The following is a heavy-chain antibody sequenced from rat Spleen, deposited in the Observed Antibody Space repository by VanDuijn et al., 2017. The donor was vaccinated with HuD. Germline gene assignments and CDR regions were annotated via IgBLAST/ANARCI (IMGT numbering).Heavy chain of an antibody. D-gene: IGHD1-9*01. J-gene: IGHJ2*01. CDR3: ARRHYGYTDYFAY. CDR2: ISSGGGDT. CDR1: GFTFSSFP. Sequence: EVQLVESGGGLVQPGRSLKLSCAASGFTFSSFPMAWVRQAPKKGLEWVASISSGGGDTYYPDSVKGRFTISRDNAKNTQFLQMDSLRSEDTATYYCARRHYGYTDYFAYWGQGVMVTVSS. V-gene: IGHV5S13*01.